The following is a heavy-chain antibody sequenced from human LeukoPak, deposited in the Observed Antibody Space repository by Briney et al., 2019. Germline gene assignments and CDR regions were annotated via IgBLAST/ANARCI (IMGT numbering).Heavy chain of an antibody. J-gene: IGHJ3*02. D-gene: IGHD2-15*01. CDR1: GYTFTSYG. Sequence: GASVKVSCKASGYTFTSYGISWVRQAPGQGLEWMGWISAYNGNTNYAQKLQGRVTMTTDTSTSTAYMELRSLRSDDTAVYYCARSMGSGGSCYSTFCAFDIWGQGTMVTVSS. CDR3: ARSMGSGGSCYSTFCAFDI. CDR2: ISAYNGNT. V-gene: IGHV1-18*01.